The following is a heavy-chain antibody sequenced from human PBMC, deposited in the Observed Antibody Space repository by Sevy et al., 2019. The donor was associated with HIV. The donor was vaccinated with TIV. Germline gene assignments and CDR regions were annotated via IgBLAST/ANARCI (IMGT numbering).Heavy chain of an antibody. Sequence: GGSLRLSCAASGFTFSSYSMNWVRQAPGKGLEWVSSISSSSSYIYYADSVKGRFTISRDNAKNSLYLQMNSLRAEDTAVYYCGRASSGSTRPPFDYWGQGTLVTVSS. V-gene: IGHV3-21*01. J-gene: IGHJ4*02. CDR2: ISSSSSYI. D-gene: IGHD6-19*01. CDR1: GFTFSSYS. CDR3: GRASSGSTRPPFDY.